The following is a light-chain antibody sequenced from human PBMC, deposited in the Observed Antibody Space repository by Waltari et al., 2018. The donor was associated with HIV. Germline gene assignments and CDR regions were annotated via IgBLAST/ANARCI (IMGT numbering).Light chain of an antibody. V-gene: IGLV2-11*01. CDR2: EVS. CDR1: SSDIGYFAY. J-gene: IGLJ1*01. CDR3: CSYAGAYTYV. Sequence: QSALTQPRSVSGSPGPSVTISCTGTSSDIGYFAYVSWYQQYPGKAPKVIIYEVSQRPSGVPDRFTASKSGITASLTISGLQDEDEAHYYCCSYAGAYTYVFGTGTKVTVL.